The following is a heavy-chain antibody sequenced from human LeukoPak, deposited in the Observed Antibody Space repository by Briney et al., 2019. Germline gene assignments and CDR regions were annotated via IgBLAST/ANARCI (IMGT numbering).Heavy chain of an antibody. CDR1: GGSISSSNW. Sequence: SETLSLTCAVSGGSISSSNWWSWVRQPPGKGLEWIGEIYHSGSTNYNPSLKSRVTISVDKSKNQFSLKLSSVTAADTAVYYCARAKLDDCGGVCDQYFQHWGQGTLVTVSS. J-gene: IGHJ1*01. V-gene: IGHV4-4*02. D-gene: IGHD2-21*02. CDR2: IYHSGST. CDR3: ARAKLDDCGGVCDQYFQH.